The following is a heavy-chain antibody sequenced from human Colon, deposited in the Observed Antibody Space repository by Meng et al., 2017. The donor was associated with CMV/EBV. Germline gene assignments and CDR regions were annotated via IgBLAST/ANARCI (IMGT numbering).Heavy chain of an antibody. D-gene: IGHD3-10*01. V-gene: IGHV4-4*07. CDR1: GDSIKNYY. CDR2: IHYSGGT. J-gene: IGHJ4*02. Sequence: QGQLEEWGPRLGKPSETLSLTCTVSGDSIKNYYWTWLRQPAGKGLEWLGRIHYSGGTDDNPSLKSRVTLSIDTSKNQLSLKIYSVTAADTAVYYCARAGARGVPVDLWGQGTLVTVSS. CDR3: ARAGARGVPVDL.